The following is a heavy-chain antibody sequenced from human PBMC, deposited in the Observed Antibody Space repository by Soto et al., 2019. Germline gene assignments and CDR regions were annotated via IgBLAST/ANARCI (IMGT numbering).Heavy chain of an antibody. CDR1: GYTFTSYG. CDR2: SSAYNGNT. Sequence: QVQLVQSGAEVKKPGASVKVSCKASGYTFTSYGISWVRQAPGQGLEWMGWSSAYNGNTNYAQKLQGRVTMTTDTSTSTAYMELRSLRSDDTAVYYCARTSPPTYYYGSGSYYWFDPWGQGTLVTVSS. V-gene: IGHV1-18*01. CDR3: ARTSPPTYYYGSGSYYWFDP. J-gene: IGHJ5*02. D-gene: IGHD3-10*01.